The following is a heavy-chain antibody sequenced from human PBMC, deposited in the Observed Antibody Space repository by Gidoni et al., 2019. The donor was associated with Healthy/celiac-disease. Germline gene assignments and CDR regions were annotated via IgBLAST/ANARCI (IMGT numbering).Heavy chain of an antibody. V-gene: IGHV4-34*01. D-gene: IGHD3-10*01. CDR1: GGSFSGYY. CDR2: INHSGST. J-gene: IGHJ4*02. Sequence: QVQLQQWGAGLLKPSETLSLTCAVYGGSFSGYYWSWIRQPPGKGLEWIVEINHSGSTNYNPSLKSRVTISVDTSKNQFSLKLSSVTAADTAVYYCARGCRGLWFGELCRAKKYYFDYWGQGTLVTVSS. CDR3: ARGCRGLWFGELCRAKKYYFDY.